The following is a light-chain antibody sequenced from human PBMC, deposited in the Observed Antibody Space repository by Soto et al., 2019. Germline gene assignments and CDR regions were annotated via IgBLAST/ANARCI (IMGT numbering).Light chain of an antibody. CDR2: EAS. CDR3: QQLTTLPFT. CDR1: HDISTY. Sequence: DIQLSQSPSLVSSSVGDRVTITCRASHDISTYLAWYQQKPGKAPKLMIYEASTLQSGVPSRFSGSGSGTEFTLTISGLLPEDFATYHCQQLTTLPFTFGQGTNVDIK. J-gene: IGKJ3*01. V-gene: IGKV1-9*01.